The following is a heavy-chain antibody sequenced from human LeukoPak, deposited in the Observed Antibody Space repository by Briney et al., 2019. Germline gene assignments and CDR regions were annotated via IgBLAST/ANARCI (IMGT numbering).Heavy chain of an antibody. V-gene: IGHV1-8*01. CDR3: ARRRIRDSKVDY. CDR1: GYTFTSYD. Sequence: GASVTVSCKASGYTFTSYDINWVRQATGHGLEWMGWMNPNSGNTGYAQKFQGRVTMTRNTSISTANMELSSLRSEDTAVYYCARRRIRDSKVDYWGQGTLVTVSS. J-gene: IGHJ4*02. D-gene: IGHD2-15*01. CDR2: MNPNSGNT.